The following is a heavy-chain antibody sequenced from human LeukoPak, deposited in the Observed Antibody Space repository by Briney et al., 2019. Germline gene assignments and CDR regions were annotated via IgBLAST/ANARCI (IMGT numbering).Heavy chain of an antibody. CDR1: GGSFSGYY. V-gene: IGHV4-34*01. Sequence: SETLSLTCAVYGGSFSGYYWSWIRQPPGKGLEWIGEINHSGSTNYNPSLKSRVTISVDTSKNQFSLKLSSVTAADTAVYYCARETRITMVRGVPNDYYYYYMDVWGKGTTVTISS. J-gene: IGHJ6*03. D-gene: IGHD3-10*01. CDR2: INHSGST. CDR3: ARETRITMVRGVPNDYYYYYMDV.